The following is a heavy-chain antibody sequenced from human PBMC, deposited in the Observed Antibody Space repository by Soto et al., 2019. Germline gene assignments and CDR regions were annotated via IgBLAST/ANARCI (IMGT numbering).Heavy chain of an antibody. CDR3: ARSRSGAVPDSFGY. CDR2: ISKDGSVQ. D-gene: IGHD3-3*01. J-gene: IGHJ4*02. V-gene: IGHV3-30-3*01. Sequence: QVQLVESWGRVVQPGRSLRRSCAASGFIFNRYAIHRVRQTPGKGLEWVAVISKDGSVQYYADSVRGRFIISRDKSKDTVYLEMNSLRAEDTAVFDCARSRSGAVPDSFGYWGQGTLVTVSS. CDR1: GFIFNRYA.